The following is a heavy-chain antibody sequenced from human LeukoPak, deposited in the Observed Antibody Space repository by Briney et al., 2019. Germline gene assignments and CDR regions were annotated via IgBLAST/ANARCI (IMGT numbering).Heavy chain of an antibody. Sequence: GESLTISCKGSGYTFTSYWIGWVRQMPGKGLEWMGIIYPGDSESKYRPSLQGQVTISADKSISTSYLQWSSLKASDTAMYYCATLPHTEFHYWGQGTLVTVSS. CDR3: ATLPHTEFHY. D-gene: IGHD2-8*02. J-gene: IGHJ4*02. CDR1: GYTFTSYW. CDR2: IYPGDSES. V-gene: IGHV5-51*01.